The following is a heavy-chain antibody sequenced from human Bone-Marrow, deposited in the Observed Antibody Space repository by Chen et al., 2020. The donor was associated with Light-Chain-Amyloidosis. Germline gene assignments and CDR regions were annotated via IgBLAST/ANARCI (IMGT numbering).Heavy chain of an antibody. D-gene: IGHD3-10*01. CDR2: VSGSTVST. J-gene: IGHJ4*02. V-gene: IGHV3-23*04. CDR1: GFNFSSFG. Sequence: EVQLVESGGGLVQPGGSLRLSCATSGFNFSSFGMSWFRQAPGEGMEWVSSVSGSTVSTYYAGAVKGRFIISRDNSKRTLYLQMNSLIAGDTAVYFCTRKGGYFDFWGQGSLVTVSS. CDR3: TRKGGYFDF.